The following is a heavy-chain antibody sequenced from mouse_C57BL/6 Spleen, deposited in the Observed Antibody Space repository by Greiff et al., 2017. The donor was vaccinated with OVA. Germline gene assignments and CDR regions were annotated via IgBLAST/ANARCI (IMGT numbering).Heavy chain of an antibody. CDR2: IFPGSGST. D-gene: IGHD2-5*01. V-gene: IGHV1-75*01. J-gene: IGHJ2*01. CDR1: GYTFTDYY. CDR3: ASRDYSNYDYFDY. Sequence: QVQLQQSGPELVKPGASVKISCKASGYTFTDYYINWVKQRPGQGLEWIGWIFPGSGSTYYNEKFKGKATLTVDKSSSTAYMLLSSLTSEDSAVYFCASRDYSNYDYFDYWGQGTTLTVSS.